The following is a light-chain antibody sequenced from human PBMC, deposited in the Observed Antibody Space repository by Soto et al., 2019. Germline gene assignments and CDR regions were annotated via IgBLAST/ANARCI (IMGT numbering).Light chain of an antibody. CDR2: DVS. CDR3: CSYAGSYPWV. J-gene: IGLJ3*02. V-gene: IGLV2-11*01. CDR1: SSDVGGYNY. Sequence: QSVLTQPRSVSGSPGQSVTISCTGTSSDVGGYNYVSWYQQHPGKAPKLMIYDVSKRPSGVPDRFSGSKSGNTASLTISGLQAEDEADYYCCSYAGSYPWVFGGGTKLTLL.